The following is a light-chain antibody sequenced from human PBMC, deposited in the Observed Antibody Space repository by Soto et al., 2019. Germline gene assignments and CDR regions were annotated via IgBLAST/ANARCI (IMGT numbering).Light chain of an antibody. CDR3: QQFAISTT. J-gene: IGKJ1*01. V-gene: IGKV3-15*01. Sequence: EIVMTQSPGTLSGSPGERATLSCRASQSVSSNLAWYQQKPGQAPRLLIYDASTRPTGIPGRFSGSGSGTEFTLTISSLQSEDFATYYCQQFAISTTFGQGTKVEVK. CDR1: QSVSSN. CDR2: DAS.